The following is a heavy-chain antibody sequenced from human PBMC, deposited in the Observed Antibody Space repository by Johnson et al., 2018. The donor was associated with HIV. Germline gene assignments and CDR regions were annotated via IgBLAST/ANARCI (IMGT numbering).Heavy chain of an antibody. CDR2: ISGSDHST. Sequence: MQLVESGGGLVQPGGSLRLSCGASAFTFSSNDMKWVRQAPGKGLEWVSPISGSDHSTYYADCVRGRFTISRDNAKNSLFLQMNSLSAEDTAIYYCARDPPGRAFDVWGLGTTVTVSS. V-gene: IGHV3-23*04. CDR1: AFTFSSND. CDR3: ARDPPGRAFDV. J-gene: IGHJ3*01.